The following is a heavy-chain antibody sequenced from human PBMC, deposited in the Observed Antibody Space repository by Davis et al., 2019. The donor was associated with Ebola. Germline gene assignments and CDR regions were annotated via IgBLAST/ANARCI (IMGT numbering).Heavy chain of an antibody. CDR1: GFSFSSYD. Sequence: PGGSLRLSCAASGFSFSSYDMIWVRQAPGKGLEYVSGISGSGATTDYADSVKGRFTISRDNSKNTLSLQMTNLGADDTALYYCARGAYDYVWGGYPPKWFDPWGRGTQVTVSS. D-gene: IGHD3-16*02. CDR2: ISGSGATT. J-gene: IGHJ5*02. V-gene: IGHV3-23*01. CDR3: ARGAYDYVWGGYPPKWFDP.